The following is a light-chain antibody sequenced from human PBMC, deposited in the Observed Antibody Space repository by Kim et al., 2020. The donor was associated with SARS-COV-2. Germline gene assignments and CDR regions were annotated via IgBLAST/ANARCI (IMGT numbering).Light chain of an antibody. CDR1: QSIGSC. CDR3: QQYNGYFYT. CDR2: MAS. Sequence: DIRMTQSPSTLSASVGDRVTIACRASQSIGSCLAWYQQKPGKAPKLLIHMASTLEDGVSSRFSGSGSGTEFTLTISSLQPDDSATYYCQQYNGYFYTFAQGTKLEI. J-gene: IGKJ2*01. V-gene: IGKV1-5*03.